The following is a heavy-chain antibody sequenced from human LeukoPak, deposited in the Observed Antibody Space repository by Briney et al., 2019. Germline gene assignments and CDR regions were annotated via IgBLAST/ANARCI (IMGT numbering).Heavy chain of an antibody. CDR2: IIPILGIA. J-gene: IGHJ3*02. Sequence: SVKVSCKASGGTFSSYAISWVRQAPGQGLEWMGRIIPILGIANYAQKFQGRVTITADKSTSTAYMELSSLRSEDTAVYYCARGRGITGTTGAFDIWGQGAMVTVSS. CDR1: GGTFSSYA. V-gene: IGHV1-69*04. D-gene: IGHD1-20*01. CDR3: ARGRGITGTTGAFDI.